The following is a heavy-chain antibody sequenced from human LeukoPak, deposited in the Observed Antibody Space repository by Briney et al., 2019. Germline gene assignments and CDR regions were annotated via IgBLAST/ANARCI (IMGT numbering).Heavy chain of an antibody. D-gene: IGHD3-10*01. CDR2: INPNSGGT. CDR1: GYTFTGYY. J-gene: IGHJ4*02. CDR3: ARDEYGSGSPNVY. Sequence: ASVKVSCKASGYTFTGYYIHWVRQAPGQGLEWMGWINPNSGGTNYAQKFQGRATMTRDTSISTAYMELSRLRSDDTAVYYCARDEYGSGSPNVYWGQGTLVTVSS. V-gene: IGHV1-2*02.